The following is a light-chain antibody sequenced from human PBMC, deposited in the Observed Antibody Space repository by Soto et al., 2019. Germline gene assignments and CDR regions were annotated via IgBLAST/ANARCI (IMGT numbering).Light chain of an antibody. CDR3: QQVESYPST. V-gene: IGKV1-39*01. Sequence: DIQMTQSPSSLSASVGDRVTITCRASQSISTYLNWYQQKPGKAPKLLIYDASSLESGVPSRFSGSGSGTEFTLTISSLQPDDFATYYCQQVESYPSTFGGGTKVDIK. CDR1: QSISTY. J-gene: IGKJ4*01. CDR2: DAS.